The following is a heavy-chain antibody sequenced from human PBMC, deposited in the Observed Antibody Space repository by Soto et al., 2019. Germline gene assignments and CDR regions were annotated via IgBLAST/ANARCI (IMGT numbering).Heavy chain of an antibody. CDR3: AKVRITMVRGVIITVWFDP. D-gene: IGHD3-10*01. CDR1: GFTFSSYA. Sequence: GGSLRLSCAASGFTFSSYAMSWVRQAPGKGLEWVPAISGSGGSTYYADSVKGRFTISRDNSKNTLYLQMNSLRAEDTAVYYCAKVRITMVRGVIITVWFDPWGQGTLVTVSS. V-gene: IGHV3-23*01. J-gene: IGHJ5*02. CDR2: ISGSGGST.